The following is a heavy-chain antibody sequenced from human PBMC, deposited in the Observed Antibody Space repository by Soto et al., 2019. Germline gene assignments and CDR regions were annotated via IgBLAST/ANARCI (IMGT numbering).Heavy chain of an antibody. CDR2: INPSGGST. CDR3: ARGEGIPARPGEYYYYYYYMDV. CDR1: GYTFTSYY. J-gene: IGHJ6*03. V-gene: IGHV1-46*03. D-gene: IGHD6-6*01. Sequence: QVQLVQSGAEVKKPGASVKVSCKASGYTFTSYYMHWVRQAPGQGLEWMGIINPSGGSTSYAQKFQGRVTMTRDTSTSTVYMELSSLRSEDTAVYYCARGEGIPARPGEYYYYYYYMDVWGKGTTVTVSS.